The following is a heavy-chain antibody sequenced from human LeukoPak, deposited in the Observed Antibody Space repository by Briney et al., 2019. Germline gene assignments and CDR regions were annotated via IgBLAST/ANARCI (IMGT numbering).Heavy chain of an antibody. J-gene: IGHJ4*02. D-gene: IGHD3-22*01. CDR1: GFTFSNAW. CDR2: IKSKTDGGTT. V-gene: IGHV3-15*01. Sequence: GGSLRLSCAASGFTFSNAWMSWVRQAPGKGLEGVGRIKSKTDGGTTAYAAPVKGSFTISRDDPKNTLYLQMNSLKTEDTAVYYCTTDVTMIVVVITLSVVDYWGQGTLVTVSS. CDR3: TTDVTMIVVVITLSVVDY.